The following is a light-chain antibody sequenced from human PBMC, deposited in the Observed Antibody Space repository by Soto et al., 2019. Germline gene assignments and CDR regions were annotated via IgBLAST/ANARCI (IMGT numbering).Light chain of an antibody. V-gene: IGKV1-5*03. CDR2: EAP. J-gene: IGKJ2*01. CDR1: QTLNGR. CDR3: QQHQSYPYT. Sequence: DIQMTQSPSTLSASVGDRVTMTCRASQTLNGRLAWYQQKPGKAPKVLIYEAPNLETGVPSRFRGSGSGTEFTLTITSLQPDDFATYYCQQHQSYPYTFGWGNKLEIK.